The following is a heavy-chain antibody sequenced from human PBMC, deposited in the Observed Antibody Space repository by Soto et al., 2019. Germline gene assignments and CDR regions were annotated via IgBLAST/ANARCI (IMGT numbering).Heavy chain of an antibody. CDR2: INPDSGAT. J-gene: IGHJ4*02. CDR1: GYSFTGYY. Sequence: HEHLVQSGAEVKRPGASLKVSCKASGYSFTGYYIHWVRQAPGQGLEWMGWINPDSGATNYAQNFQGRVPLTSDTSISTASMDLTRLTSDDTAVYYCARGDYGTGGYPFPYFDYWGQGTLVIVSS. D-gene: IGHD2-8*02. V-gene: IGHV1-2*02. CDR3: ARGDYGTGGYPFPYFDY.